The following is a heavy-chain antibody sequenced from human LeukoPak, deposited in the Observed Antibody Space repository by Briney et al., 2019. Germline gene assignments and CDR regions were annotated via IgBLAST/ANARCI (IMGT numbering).Heavy chain of an antibody. CDR3: ARGYSSSWYMGYYYYYYGMDV. J-gene: IGHJ6*02. V-gene: IGHV1-2*04. Sequence: ASVKVSCKASGGTFSSYAISWVRQAPGQGLEWMGWINPNSGGTNYAQKFQGWVTMTRDTSISTAYMELSRLRSDDTAVYYCARGYSSSWYMGYYYYYYGMDVWGQGTTVTVSS. CDR2: INPNSGGT. CDR1: GGTFSSYA. D-gene: IGHD6-13*01.